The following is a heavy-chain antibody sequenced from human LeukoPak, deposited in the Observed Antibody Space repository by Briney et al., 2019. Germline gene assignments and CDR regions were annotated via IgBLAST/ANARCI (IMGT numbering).Heavy chain of an antibody. Sequence: GGSLRLSCAASGFTFSSYWMTWVRQAPGKGLEWVANIKTDGSLTYYVDSVKGRFTISRDNAKNSLYLQMNSLRAEDTAVYYCARDLNWETYWGQGTLVSVSS. CDR1: GFTFSSYW. CDR2: IKTDGSLT. J-gene: IGHJ4*02. V-gene: IGHV3-7*01. D-gene: IGHD7-27*01. CDR3: ARDLNWETY.